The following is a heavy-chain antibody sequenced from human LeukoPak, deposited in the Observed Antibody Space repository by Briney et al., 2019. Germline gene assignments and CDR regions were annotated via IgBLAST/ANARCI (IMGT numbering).Heavy chain of an antibody. CDR2: IIPIFGTA. V-gene: IGHV1-69*13. D-gene: IGHD3-10*01. CDR3: ARVDAYYYGSGSYYLSDH. CDR1: GYTFTSYG. J-gene: IGHJ4*02. Sequence: SVKVSCKASGYTFTSYGISWVRQAPGQGLEWMGGIIPIFGTANYAQKFQGRVTITADESTSTAYMELSSLRSEDTAVYYCARVDAYYYGSGSYYLSDHWGQGTLVTVSS.